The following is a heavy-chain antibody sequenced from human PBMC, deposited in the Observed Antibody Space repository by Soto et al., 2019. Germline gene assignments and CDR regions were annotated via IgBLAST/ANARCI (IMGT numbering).Heavy chain of an antibody. J-gene: IGHJ5*02. D-gene: IGHD6-19*01. Sequence: EVQLVESGGGLVQPGGSLRLSCAASGFTFASYWMDWVRQAPGKGLEWVANIKQDGSEIYYVDSVKGRFTISRDNAKNSLYLQMNSLRADXXXVYYCARDSSGTIDTWGQGTLVAVSS. V-gene: IGHV3-7*01. CDR2: IKQDGSEI. CDR3: ARDSSGTIDT. CDR1: GFTFASYW.